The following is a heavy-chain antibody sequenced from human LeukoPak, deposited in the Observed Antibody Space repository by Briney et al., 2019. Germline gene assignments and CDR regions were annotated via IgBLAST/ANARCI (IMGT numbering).Heavy chain of an antibody. D-gene: IGHD5-18*01. J-gene: IGHJ6*03. CDR1: GGAIRSHY. CDR2: IYSSGYT. V-gene: IGHV4-4*07. Sequence: SETLSLTCTVSGGAIRSHYWNWIRQPAGKGLEWIGRIYSSGYTNDNPFLKSRITMSVDMSKNQISLQVNSVTAADTAVYYCARVGYSYSINDWSRTGLGAYPTKYYYYMDVWGKGTTVTVSS. CDR3: ARVGYSYSINDWSRTGLGAYPTKYYYYMDV.